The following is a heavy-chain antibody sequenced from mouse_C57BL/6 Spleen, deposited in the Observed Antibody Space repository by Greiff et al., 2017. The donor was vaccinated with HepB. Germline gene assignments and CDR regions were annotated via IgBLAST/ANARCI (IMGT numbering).Heavy chain of an antibody. D-gene: IGHD1-1*01. V-gene: IGHV5-17*01. CDR2: ISSGSSTI. CDR1: GFTFSDYG. CDR3: ASYGSSYAMDY. Sequence: EVMLVESGGGLVKPGGSLKLSCAASGFTFSDYGMHWVRQAPEKGLEWVAYISSGSSTIYYADTVKGRFTISRDNAKNTLFLQMTSLRSEDTAMYYCASYGSSYAMDYWGQGTSVTVSS. J-gene: IGHJ4*01.